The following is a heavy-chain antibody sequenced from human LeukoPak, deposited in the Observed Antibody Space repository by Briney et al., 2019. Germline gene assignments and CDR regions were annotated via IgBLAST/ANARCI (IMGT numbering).Heavy chain of an antibody. CDR2: INPNSGGT. CDR1: GYTFTGYY. CDR3: ARGFKYYYGSGSHLEYYYGMDV. V-gene: IGHV1-2*04. D-gene: IGHD3-10*01. Sequence: ASVKVSCKASGYTFTGYYIHWVRQAPGQGLEWMGWINPNSGGTNYAQKFQGWVTMTRDTSISTAYMELSRLRSDDTAVYYCARGFKYYYGSGSHLEYYYGMDVWGKGTTVTVSS. J-gene: IGHJ6*04.